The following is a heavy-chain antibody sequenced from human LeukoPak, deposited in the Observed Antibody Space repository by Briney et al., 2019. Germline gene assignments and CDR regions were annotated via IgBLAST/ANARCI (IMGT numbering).Heavy chain of an antibody. J-gene: IGHJ4*02. CDR3: ARSSSGWYRGEID. CDR2: INHSGST. Sequence: SETLSLTCAVYGGSFSGYYWSWIRQPPGKGLEWIGEINHSGSTNYNPSLKSRVTISVDTSKNQFSLKLSSVTAAETAVNCWARSSSGWYRGEIDWGQGTLVTVSS. D-gene: IGHD6-19*01. V-gene: IGHV4-34*01. CDR1: GGSFSGYY.